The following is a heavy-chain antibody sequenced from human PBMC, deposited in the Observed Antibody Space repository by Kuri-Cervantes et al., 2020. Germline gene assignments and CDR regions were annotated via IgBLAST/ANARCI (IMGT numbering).Heavy chain of an antibody. CDR3: ARGPHYYLSYMDV. J-gene: IGHJ6*03. Sequence: ASVKVSCKASGYTFTSYDINWVRQATGQGLEWMGWMNPNSGNTGYAQKFQGRVTITADEPTSTVYMELSSLRSEDTAVYYCARGPHYYLSYMDVWGKGTTVTVSS. CDR1: GYTFTSYD. V-gene: IGHV1-8*01. CDR2: MNPNSGNT.